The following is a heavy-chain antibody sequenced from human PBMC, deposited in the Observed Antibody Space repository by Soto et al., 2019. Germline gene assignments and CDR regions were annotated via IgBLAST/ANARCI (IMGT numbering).Heavy chain of an antibody. CDR1: GYIFTTYA. CDR2: INAGNGNT. Sequence: QVQLVQSGAEVKKPGGSVTLACQASGYIFTTYAMHWVRQAPGQRLEWMGWINAGNGNTKYSQKFQGRVTVTRDTSASTAYMELSSLRSEDTAVHYCARGGSANYGYMDVWGKGTTVTVSS. CDR3: ARGGSANYGYMDV. V-gene: IGHV1-3*01. J-gene: IGHJ6*03. D-gene: IGHD1-26*01.